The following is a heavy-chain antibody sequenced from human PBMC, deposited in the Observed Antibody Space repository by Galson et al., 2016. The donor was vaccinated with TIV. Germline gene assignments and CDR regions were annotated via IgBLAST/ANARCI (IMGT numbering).Heavy chain of an antibody. J-gene: IGHJ6*02. V-gene: IGHV3-30*02. Sequence: SLRLSCAASGFTFSTYGMHWVRQAPGMGLEWVAFLRYDGSYKYYGDSVKGRFAISRDNSKNTLSLQMNSLRPEDTAVYYCAKSFGSGRLDDEFYYYGMDFWGHGTTVTVSS. D-gene: IGHD3/OR15-3a*01. CDR1: GFTFSTYG. CDR2: LRYDGSYK. CDR3: AKSFGSGRLDDEFYYYGMDF.